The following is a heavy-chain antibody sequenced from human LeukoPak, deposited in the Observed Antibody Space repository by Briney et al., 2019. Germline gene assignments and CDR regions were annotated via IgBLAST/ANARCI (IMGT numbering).Heavy chain of an antibody. CDR3: ARDLDDFWSGYYDAFDI. CDR1: GYTFTSYG. Sequence: GASVKVSCKASGYTFTSYGISWVGQAPGQGLEWMGWISAYNGNTNYAQKLQGRVTMTTDTSTSTAYMELRSLRSDDTAVYYCARDLDDFWSGYYDAFDIWGQGTMVTVSS. D-gene: IGHD3-3*01. V-gene: IGHV1-18*01. J-gene: IGHJ3*02. CDR2: ISAYNGNT.